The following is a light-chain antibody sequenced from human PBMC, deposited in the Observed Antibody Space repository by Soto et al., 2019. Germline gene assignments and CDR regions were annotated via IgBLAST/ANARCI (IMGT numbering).Light chain of an antibody. CDR2: AAS. V-gene: IGKV1-39*01. Sequence: DIEMTQSQSPLSASVGHRVTIACLASQSISRYLNWYQQKPGKAPEILIYAASSLQSGVPSRFSGSGSGTDFTLTISSLQPEDFATYFCQQSFGVSQFTFGGGTKVDVK. CDR1: QSISRY. J-gene: IGKJ4*01. CDR3: QQSFGVSQFT.